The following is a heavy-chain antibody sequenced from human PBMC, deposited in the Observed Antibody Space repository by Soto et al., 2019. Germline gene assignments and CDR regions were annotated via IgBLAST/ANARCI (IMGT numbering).Heavy chain of an antibody. V-gene: IGHV1-2*02. Sequence: ASVKVSCKASGYTFTGYYLHWVRQAPGHGLEWMGWINPNTGGTNYAQKFQDRVTMTRDRSISTAYMELSSLRSDDTAVFYCARGAYDLWTTYYTDFDFWGQGTVVTVSS. D-gene: IGHD3-3*01. J-gene: IGHJ4*02. CDR3: ARGAYDLWTTYYTDFDF. CDR1: GYTFTGYY. CDR2: INPNTGGT.